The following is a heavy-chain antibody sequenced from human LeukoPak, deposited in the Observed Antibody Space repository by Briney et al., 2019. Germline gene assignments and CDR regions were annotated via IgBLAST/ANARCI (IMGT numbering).Heavy chain of an antibody. V-gene: IGHV3-30*18. CDR3: AKDMYYYNTKIQGY. D-gene: IGHD3-22*01. CDR2: ISYDGSNK. J-gene: IGHJ4*02. Sequence: PGGSLRLSCAASGFTFSSHGMHWVRQAPGKGLEWVVVISYDGSNKYYADSVKGRFTISRDNSKNTLYLQMNSLRAEDTAVYYCAKDMYYYNTKIQGYWGQGTLVTVSS. CDR1: GFTFSSHG.